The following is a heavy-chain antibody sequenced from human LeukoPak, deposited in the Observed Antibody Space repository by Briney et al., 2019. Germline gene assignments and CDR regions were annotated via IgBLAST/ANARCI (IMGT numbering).Heavy chain of an antibody. V-gene: IGHV4-59*08. CDR3: ARRSYGGKDFGGDNWFDP. Sequence: SETLSLTCAVYGGSFSGYYWSWIRQPPGKGLEWIGYIYYSGSTNYNPSLKSRVTISVDTSKNQFSLKLSSVTAADTAVYYCARRSYGGKDFGGDNWFDPWGQGTLVTVSS. J-gene: IGHJ5*02. D-gene: IGHD4-23*01. CDR2: IYYSGST. CDR1: GGSFSGYY.